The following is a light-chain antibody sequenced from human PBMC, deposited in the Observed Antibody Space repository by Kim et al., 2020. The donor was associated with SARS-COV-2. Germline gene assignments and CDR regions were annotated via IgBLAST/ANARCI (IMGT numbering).Light chain of an antibody. CDR1: QSISSY. Sequence: SASVGDRVTITCRASQSISSYLNWYQQKPGKAPNLLIYAASSLQSGVPSRFSGSGSGTDFTLTISSLQPEDFATYYCQQSYSTPLTFGGGTKLEI. J-gene: IGKJ4*01. CDR2: AAS. V-gene: IGKV1-39*01. CDR3: QQSYSTPLT.